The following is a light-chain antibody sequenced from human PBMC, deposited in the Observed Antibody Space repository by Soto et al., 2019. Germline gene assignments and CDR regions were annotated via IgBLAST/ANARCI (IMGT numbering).Light chain of an antibody. CDR3: QQYNSFST. CDR2: AAS. V-gene: IGKV1-27*01. J-gene: IGKJ1*01. CDR1: QGISNY. Sequence: DIKVTQSPSSLSAYIGDRVTITCRASQGISNYLAWYQQKPGKVPKLLIYAASTLQSGVPSRFSGSGSGTDFTLTISSLQPEDFATYYCQQYNSFSTFGQGTKVAIK.